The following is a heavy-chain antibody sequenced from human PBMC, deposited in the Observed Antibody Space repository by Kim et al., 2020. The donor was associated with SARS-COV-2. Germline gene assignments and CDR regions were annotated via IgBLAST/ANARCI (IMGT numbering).Heavy chain of an antibody. CDR3: ARGGYYDSSGLHDY. D-gene: IGHD3-22*01. Sequence: GGSLRLSCAASGFTFSSYWMSWVRQAPGKGLEWVANIKQDGSEKYYVDSVKGRFTISRDNAKNSLYLQMNSLRAEDTAVYYCARGGYYDSSGLHDYWGQGTLVTVSS. J-gene: IGHJ4*02. CDR1: GFTFSSYW. CDR2: IKQDGSEK. V-gene: IGHV3-7*01.